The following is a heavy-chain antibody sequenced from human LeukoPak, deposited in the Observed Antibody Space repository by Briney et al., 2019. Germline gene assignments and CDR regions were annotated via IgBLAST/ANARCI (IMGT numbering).Heavy chain of an antibody. CDR3: VRASSRTYDFDY. CDR2: ISSSSSYI. D-gene: IGHD3-22*01. J-gene: IGHJ4*02. V-gene: IGHV3-21*04. Sequence: GGSLRLSCAASGFTFSSYSMNWVRQAPGKGLEWVSSISSSSSYIYYADSVKGRFTISRDNAKNSLYLQMNSLRAEDTAVYYCVRASSRTYDFDYWGQGTLVTVSS. CDR1: GFTFSSYS.